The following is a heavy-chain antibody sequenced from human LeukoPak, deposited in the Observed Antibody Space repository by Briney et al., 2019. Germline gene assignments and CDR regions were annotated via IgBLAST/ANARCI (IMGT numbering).Heavy chain of an antibody. CDR2: IYYSGST. V-gene: IGHV4-59*01. J-gene: IGHJ4*02. D-gene: IGHD6-19*01. CDR1: GGSISSYY. CDR3: ARGRSSGWYMIGYFDY. Sequence: SETLSLNCTVSGGSISSYYWSWIRQPPGKGLEGIGYIYYSGSTNYNPSLKSRVTISVDTSKNQFSLKLSSVTAADTAVYYCARGRSSGWYMIGYFDYWGQGTLVTVSS.